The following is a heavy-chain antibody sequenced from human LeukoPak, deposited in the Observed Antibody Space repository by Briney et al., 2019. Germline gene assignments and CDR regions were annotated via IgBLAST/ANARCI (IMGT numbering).Heavy chain of an antibody. CDR1: GFTFGDQW. J-gene: IGHJ4*02. D-gene: IGHD6-13*01. CDR2: INSDGSST. V-gene: IGHV3-74*01. CDR3: ARVGVLEGAAAAFDN. Sequence: PGGSLRLSCAASGFTFGDQWMNWVRQAPGKGLVWVSRINSDGSSTSYADSVKGRFTISRDNAKNTLYLQMNSLRAGDTAVYYCARVGVLEGAAAAFDNWGQGTLVTVSS.